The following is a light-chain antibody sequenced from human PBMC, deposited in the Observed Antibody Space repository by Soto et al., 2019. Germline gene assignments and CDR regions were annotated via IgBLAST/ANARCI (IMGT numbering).Light chain of an antibody. J-gene: IGKJ4*01. CDR2: GAS. V-gene: IGKV3-20*01. CDR3: QQSGKSFPRP. CDR1: QSVSSNY. Sequence: EIVLTQSPGTLSLSPGERATLSCRASQSVSSNYLAWYQQKPGQAPKLLIYGASSRATGIPDRFSGSGSGTDFNLTISRLEPEDFAVYYCQQSGKSFPRPFGGGTKLEI.